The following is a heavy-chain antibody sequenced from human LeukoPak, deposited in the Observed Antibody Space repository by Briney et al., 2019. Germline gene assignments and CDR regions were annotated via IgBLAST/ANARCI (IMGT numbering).Heavy chain of an antibody. J-gene: IGHJ4*02. V-gene: IGHV3-21*01. CDR2: ISSSSSYI. D-gene: IGHD3-22*01. CDR1: GFTFSSYS. CDR3: ASGGVGDSSGYYYGADY. Sequence: GGSLRLSCTASGFTFSSYSMNWVRQAPGKGLEGVSSISSSSSYIYYADSVKGRFTISRDNAKNSLYLQMNSLRAEDTAVYYCASGGVGDSSGYYYGADYWGQGTLVTVSS.